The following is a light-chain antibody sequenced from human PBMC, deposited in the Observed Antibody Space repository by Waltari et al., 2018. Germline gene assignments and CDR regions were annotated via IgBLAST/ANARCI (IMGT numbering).Light chain of an antibody. Sequence: SYELTQPPSVSVSPGQTARITCSGDALPKKYAYWYQQKSGQATVLVIHEDSKRPSGIPASFSGSSSGTMATWTISGAQVEDEADYYCYSTDSSGNHRVFGGGTKLTVL. CDR2: EDS. CDR3: YSTDSSGNHRV. J-gene: IGLJ2*01. V-gene: IGLV3-10*01. CDR1: ALPKKY.